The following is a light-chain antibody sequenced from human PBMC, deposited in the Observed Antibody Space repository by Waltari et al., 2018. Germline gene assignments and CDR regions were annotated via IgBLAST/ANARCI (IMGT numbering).Light chain of an antibody. V-gene: IGLV2-14*01. CDR2: EVS. CDR1: SSAVGGYNY. Sequence: QSALTQPASVSGSPGQSIPMSCTGPSSAVGGYNYVSWYQQHPGKAPKLMIYEVSNRPSGVSNRFSGSKSGNTASLTISGLQAEDEADYYCFSYTSSNTWVFGGGTKLTVL. J-gene: IGLJ3*02. CDR3: FSYTSSNTWV.